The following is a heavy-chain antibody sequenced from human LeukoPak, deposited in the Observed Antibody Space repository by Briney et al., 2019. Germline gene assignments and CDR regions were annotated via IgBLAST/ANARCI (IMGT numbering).Heavy chain of an antibody. Sequence: GGPLRLSCAASGFTFSSYAMHWVRQARGKRLEYVSAISSNGGSTYYANSVKGRFTISRDNSKNTLYLQMGSLRAEDMAVYYCARLFAAVGATFPDYWGQGTLVTVSS. D-gene: IGHD1-26*01. CDR2: ISSNGGST. J-gene: IGHJ4*02. V-gene: IGHV3-64*01. CDR1: GFTFSSYA. CDR3: ARLFAAVGATFPDY.